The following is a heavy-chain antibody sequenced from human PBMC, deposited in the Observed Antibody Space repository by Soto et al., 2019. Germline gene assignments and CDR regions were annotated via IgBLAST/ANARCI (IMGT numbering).Heavy chain of an antibody. CDR1: GGSISSYY. V-gene: IGHV4-59*01. CDR2: IYYSGST. J-gene: IGHJ4*02. Sequence: SETLSLTCTVSGGSISSYYWSWIRQPPGKGLEWIGYIYYSGSTYYNPSLKSRVTISVDTSKNQFSLKLSSVTAADTAVYYCARSSGYYYPIGTDFDYWGQGTLVTVS. CDR3: ARSSGYYYPIGTDFDY. D-gene: IGHD3-22*01.